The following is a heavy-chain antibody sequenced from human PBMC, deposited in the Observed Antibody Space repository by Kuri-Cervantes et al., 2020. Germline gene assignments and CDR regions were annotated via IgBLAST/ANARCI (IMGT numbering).Heavy chain of an antibody. CDR3: ARDAEGPCGGDCYTPQRGYYGMDV. CDR1: GFTFSSYG. D-gene: IGHD2-21*02. Sequence: GESLKISCAASGFTFSSYGMHWVRQAPGKGLEWVAVIWYDGSNKYYADSVKGRFTISRDNSKNTLYLQMNSLRAEDTAVYYCARDAEGPCGGDCYTPQRGYYGMDVWGQGTTVTDSS. J-gene: IGHJ6*02. V-gene: IGHV3-30*19. CDR2: IWYDGSNK.